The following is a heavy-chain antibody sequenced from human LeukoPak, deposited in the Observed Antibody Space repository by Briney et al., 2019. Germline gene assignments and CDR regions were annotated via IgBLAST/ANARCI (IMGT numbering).Heavy chain of an antibody. D-gene: IGHD3-3*01. CDR1: GGTFSRYG. V-gene: IGHV1-69*06. J-gene: IGHJ3*02. CDR2: IIPIFGAA. Sequence: GASVKVSCKASGGTFSRYGINWVRQAPGQGLEWMEGIIPIFGAANYAQKFQGRVTITADTSTNTAYMELGSLRSEDAAVYYCARAARTLFGVFIIAAFDIWGQGTMVTVSS. CDR3: ARAARTLFGVFIIAAFDI.